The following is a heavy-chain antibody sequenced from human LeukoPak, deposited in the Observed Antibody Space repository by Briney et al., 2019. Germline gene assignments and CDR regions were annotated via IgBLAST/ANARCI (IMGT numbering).Heavy chain of an antibody. J-gene: IGHJ4*02. Sequence: GGSLRLSCAASGFTFSSDNMNWVREAPGKGLEWVSSISSSSTYIYYADSVKGRFTISRDNAKNSLYLQMNSLRAEDTAVYYCARDPGGYEVDYWGQGTLVTVSS. CDR3: ARDPGGYEVDY. CDR1: GFTFSSDN. CDR2: ISSSSTYI. D-gene: IGHD5-12*01. V-gene: IGHV3-21*01.